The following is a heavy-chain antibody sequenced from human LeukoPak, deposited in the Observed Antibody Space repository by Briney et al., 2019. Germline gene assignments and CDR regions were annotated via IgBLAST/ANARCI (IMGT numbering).Heavy chain of an antibody. D-gene: IGHD3-16*01. CDR1: GGSISSYY. Sequence: SETLSLTCTVSGGSISSYYWSWIRQPPGKGLEWIGYIYYSGSTNYNPSLKSRVTISVDTSKNQFSLKLSSVTAADTAVYYCAREVLVEWPRYYYYMDVWGKGTTVTVSS. J-gene: IGHJ6*03. CDR2: IYYSGST. V-gene: IGHV4-59*01. CDR3: AREVLVEWPRYYYYMDV.